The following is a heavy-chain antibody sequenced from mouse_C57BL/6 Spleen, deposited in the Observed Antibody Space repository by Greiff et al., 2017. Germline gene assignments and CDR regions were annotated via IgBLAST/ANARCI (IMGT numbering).Heavy chain of an antibody. CDR2: IDPSDSYT. V-gene: IGHV1-69*01. D-gene: IGHD1-1*01. Sequence: QVQLQQPGAELVMPGASVKLSCKASGYTFTSYWMHWVKQRPGQGLEWIGEIDPSDSYTNYNQKFKGKSTLTVDKSSSTAYMQLSSLTSEDSAVYYCARKELLLYFDYWGQGTTLTVSS. J-gene: IGHJ2*01. CDR3: ARKELLLYFDY. CDR1: GYTFTSYW.